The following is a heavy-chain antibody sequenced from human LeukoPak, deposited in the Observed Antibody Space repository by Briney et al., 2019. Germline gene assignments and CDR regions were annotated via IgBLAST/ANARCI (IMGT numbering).Heavy chain of an antibody. Sequence: GGSLRLSCAASGFTFSNYWMHWVRQAPGKGLEWVSRISGDGIITNYADSVKGRFTISRGSAKNTLYLQMNSLRAEDTAVYYCGRGYCSGGSCPLDYWGQGTLVTVSS. V-gene: IGHV3-74*01. J-gene: IGHJ4*02. D-gene: IGHD2-15*01. CDR1: GFTFSNYW. CDR3: GRGYCSGGSCPLDY. CDR2: ISGDGIIT.